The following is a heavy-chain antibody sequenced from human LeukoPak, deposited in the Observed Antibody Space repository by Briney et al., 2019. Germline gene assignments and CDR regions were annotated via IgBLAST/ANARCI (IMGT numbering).Heavy chain of an antibody. J-gene: IGHJ4*02. V-gene: IGHV3-48*03. D-gene: IGHD2-2*01. CDR2: ISSSGSTI. Sequence: PGRSLRLSCAASGFIFSSYEMNWVRQAPGKGLERVSYISSSGSTIYYADSVKGRFTISRDSAKNSLYLQMNSLRAEDTAIYYCARACSSTSCYSDYWGQGTLVTVSS. CDR3: ARACSSTSCYSDY. CDR1: GFIFSSYE.